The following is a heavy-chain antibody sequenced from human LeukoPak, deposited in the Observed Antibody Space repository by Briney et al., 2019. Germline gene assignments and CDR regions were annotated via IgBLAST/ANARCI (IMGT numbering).Heavy chain of an antibody. CDR2: ISSSSSYI. D-gene: IGHD2-15*01. J-gene: IGHJ4*02. CDR3: ARGAKYCSGGSCSHYFDY. Sequence: PGGSLRLSCAASRFTFSTYGMHWVRQAPGKGLEWVSSISSSSSYIYYADSVKGRFTISRDNAKNSLYLQMNSLRAEDTAVYYCARGAKYCSGGSCSHYFDYWGQGTLVTVSS. V-gene: IGHV3-21*01. CDR1: RFTFSTYG.